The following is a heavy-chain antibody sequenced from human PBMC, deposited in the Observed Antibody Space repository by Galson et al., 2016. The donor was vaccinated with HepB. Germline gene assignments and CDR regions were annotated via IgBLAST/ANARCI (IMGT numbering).Heavy chain of an antibody. CDR2: IHYSGST. CDR1: GGSIKSGASY. V-gene: IGHV4-31*03. J-gene: IGHJ4*02. CDR3: ARSDSGTYEDC. D-gene: IGHD1-26*01. Sequence: LSLTCTVSGGSIKSGASYWSWIRQHPGKGLEWIGYIHYSGSTLYNPSLQSRLTISLDTSKSQFSLNLTSVTAADTAVYYCARSDSGTYEDCWGQGTLVTVSS.